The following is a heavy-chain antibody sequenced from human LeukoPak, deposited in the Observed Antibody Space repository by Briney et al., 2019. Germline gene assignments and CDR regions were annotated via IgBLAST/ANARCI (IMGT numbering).Heavy chain of an antibody. Sequence: ASVKVSCKASGYTFTSFDIHWVRQATGQGLEWMGWMNPNSGNTGYAQKFQGRLTMTRSTSISTAYMEMSSLRSEDTAVYYCARAPFPPGDNHWGQGTLVTVSS. V-gene: IGHV1-8*01. CDR2: MNPNSGNT. D-gene: IGHD2/OR15-2a*01. J-gene: IGHJ5*02. CDR1: GYTFTSFD. CDR3: ARAPFPPGDNH.